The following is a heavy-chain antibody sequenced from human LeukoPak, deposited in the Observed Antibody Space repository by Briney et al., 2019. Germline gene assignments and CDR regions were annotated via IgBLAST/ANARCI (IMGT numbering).Heavy chain of an antibody. CDR2: ISSSSSYI. CDR3: ARDCGGAPQGDYGMDV. CDR1: GFTFSSYS. Sequence: PGGSLRLSCAASGFTFSSYSMNWVRQAPGKGLEWVSSISSSSSYIYYADSVKGRFTISRDNAKNSLYLQMNSLRAEDTAVYYCARDCGGAPQGDYGMDVWGQRTTVTVSS. D-gene: IGHD2-21*01. V-gene: IGHV3-21*01. J-gene: IGHJ6*02.